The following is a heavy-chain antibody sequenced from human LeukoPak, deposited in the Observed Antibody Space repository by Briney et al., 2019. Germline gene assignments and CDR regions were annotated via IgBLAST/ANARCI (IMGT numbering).Heavy chain of an antibody. D-gene: IGHD3-16*01. CDR1: GFTFDDYG. CDR2: ISWNSGSV. CDR3: AKDIGLGVRYYGMDV. V-gene: IGHV3-9*01. Sequence: GGSLRLSCAASGFTFDDYGMHWVRQAPGKGLEWVSGISWNSGSVGYADSVKGRFTISRDTAKNSLYLQMNSLRAEDTALYCCAKDIGLGVRYYGMDVWGQGTTVTVSS. J-gene: IGHJ6*02.